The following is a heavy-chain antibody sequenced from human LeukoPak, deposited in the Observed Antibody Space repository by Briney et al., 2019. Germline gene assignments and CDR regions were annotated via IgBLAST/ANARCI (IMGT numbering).Heavy chain of an antibody. J-gene: IGHJ4*02. CDR2: IYTSGST. CDR3: AREGIVGASAFDY. D-gene: IGHD1-26*01. CDR1: GGSISSSSYY. Sequence: PSETLSLTCTVSGGSISSSSYYWSWIRQPAGKGLEWIGRIYTSGSTNYNPSLKSRVTISVDKSKNQFSLKLSSVTAADTAVYYCAREGIVGASAFDYWGQGTLVTVSS. V-gene: IGHV4-61*02.